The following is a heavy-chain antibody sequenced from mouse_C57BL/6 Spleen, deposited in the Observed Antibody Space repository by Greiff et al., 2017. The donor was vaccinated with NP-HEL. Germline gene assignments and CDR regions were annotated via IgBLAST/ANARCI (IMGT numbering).Heavy chain of an antibody. Sequence: QVQLQQSGPELVKPGASVKISCKASGYAFSSSWMNWVKQRPGKGLEWIGRIYPGDGDTNYNGKFKGKATLTADKSSSTAYMQLSSLTSEDSAVYFCARMSNYVGVDYWGQGTTLTVSS. CDR1: GYAFSSSW. J-gene: IGHJ2*01. CDR3: ARMSNYVGVDY. V-gene: IGHV1-82*01. CDR2: IYPGDGDT. D-gene: IGHD2-5*01.